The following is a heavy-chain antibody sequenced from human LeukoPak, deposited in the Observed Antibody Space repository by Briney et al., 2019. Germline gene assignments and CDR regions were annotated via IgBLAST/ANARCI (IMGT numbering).Heavy chain of an antibody. CDR2: ISSNGGST. J-gene: IGHJ4*02. CDR3: ARGLFGTTDY. Sequence: GGSLRLSCAASGFPFSSYGMHWVRQAPGKGLEYVSSISSNGGSTYYANSAKGRFTISRDNSKNTLCLQMGSLRAEDMAVYYCARGLFGTTDYWGQGTLVTVSS. D-gene: IGHD2/OR15-2a*01. CDR1: GFPFSSYG. V-gene: IGHV3-64*01.